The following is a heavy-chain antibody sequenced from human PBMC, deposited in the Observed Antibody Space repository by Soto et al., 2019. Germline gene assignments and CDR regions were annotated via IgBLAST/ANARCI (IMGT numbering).Heavy chain of an antibody. CDR2: IYYSGST. D-gene: IGHD3-16*02. CDR1: GGSISSYY. CDR3: ARYAQDDDYIWGSYRYPPYYYYMDV. Sequence: SETLSLTCTVSGGSISSYYWSWIRQPPGKGLEWIGYIYYSGSTNYNPSLKSRVTISVDTSKNQFSLKLSSVTAADTAVYYCARYAQDDDYIWGSYRYPPYYYYMDVWGKGTTVTVSS. V-gene: IGHV4-59*01. J-gene: IGHJ6*03.